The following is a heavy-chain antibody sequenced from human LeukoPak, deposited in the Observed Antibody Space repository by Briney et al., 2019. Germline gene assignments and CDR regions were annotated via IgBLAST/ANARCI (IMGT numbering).Heavy chain of an antibody. J-gene: IGHJ3*02. Sequence: SSVKVSCKASGYTFTGYYIHWVRQAPGQGLEWMGRIIPILGKANYAQKFQGRVTIIADKSTSTVDMEMSSLRSEDTAVYYCARDNCGPVGSTSDSCYVSHDPFDIWGQVTMVTVSS. CDR3: ARDNCGPVGSTSDSCYVSHDPFDI. D-gene: IGHD2-15*01. CDR2: IIPILGKA. CDR1: GYTFTGYY. V-gene: IGHV1-69*04.